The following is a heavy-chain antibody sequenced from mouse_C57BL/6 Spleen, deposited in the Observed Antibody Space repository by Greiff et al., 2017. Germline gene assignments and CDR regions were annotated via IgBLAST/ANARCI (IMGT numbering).Heavy chain of an antibody. CDR2: IDPSDSYT. CDR1: GYTFTSYW. Sequence: QVQLKQPGAELVMPGASVKLSCKASGYTFTSYWMHWVKQRPGQGLEWIGEIDPSDSYTNYNQKFNGKSTLTVDKSSSTAYMQLSSLTSEDSAVYYCARSLYYYGSRGAYWGQGTLVTVSA. J-gene: IGHJ3*01. CDR3: ARSLYYYGSRGAY. D-gene: IGHD1-1*01. V-gene: IGHV1-69*01.